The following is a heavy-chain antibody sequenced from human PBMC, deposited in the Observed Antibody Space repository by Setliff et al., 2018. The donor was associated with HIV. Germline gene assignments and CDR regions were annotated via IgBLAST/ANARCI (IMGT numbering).Heavy chain of an antibody. V-gene: IGHV7-4-1*02. D-gene: IGHD1-26*01. CDR2: IHTNTGDP. J-gene: IGHJ4*02. CDR3: ATRGEQLYWSTFDY. CDR1: GYTFTSYA. Sequence: ASVKVSCKASGYTFTSYAVNWVRQAPGQGLEWVGWIHTNTGDPTYAQGFTGRFVFSFDTSVSTAYLQISGLKAEDTAVYYCATRGEQLYWSTFDYWGQGALVTVSS.